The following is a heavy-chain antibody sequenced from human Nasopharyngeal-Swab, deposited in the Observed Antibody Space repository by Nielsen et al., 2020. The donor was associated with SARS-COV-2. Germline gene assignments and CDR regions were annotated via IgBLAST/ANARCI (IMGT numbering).Heavy chain of an antibody. V-gene: IGHV4-34*01. J-gene: IGHJ6*03. CDR3: ARGQDAYYYMDV. CDR2: INDRGSG. CDR1: GGTLNGFH. D-gene: IGHD2-15*01. Sequence: SETLSLTCVVFGGTLNGFHWKWIRQTPGKGMEWIGEINDRGSGNYHPSLRSRVTISAGTSNIQFSLKLNSVTAADTAVYYCARGQDAYYYMDVWGAGTTVTVSS.